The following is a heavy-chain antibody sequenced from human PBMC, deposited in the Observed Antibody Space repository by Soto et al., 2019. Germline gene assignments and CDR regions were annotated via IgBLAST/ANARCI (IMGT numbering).Heavy chain of an antibody. CDR2: IDPSDSYI. CDR3: ARRTSRAGGGVGFDY. J-gene: IGHJ4*02. D-gene: IGHD1-26*01. CDR1: GYNFTSYY. V-gene: IGHV5-10-1*01. Sequence: GESLKISCKGSGYNFTSYYITWVRQLPGKGLEWMGRIDPSDSYIKSSPSFQGHVTMSADKSISTAYLQWTSLKASDTGMYYCARRTSRAGGGVGFDYWGQGTLVTVSS.